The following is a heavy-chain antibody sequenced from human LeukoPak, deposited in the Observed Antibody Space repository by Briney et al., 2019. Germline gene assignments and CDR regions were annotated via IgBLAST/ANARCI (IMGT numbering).Heavy chain of an antibody. CDR2: ISYDGSNK. CDR3: AREKGYSSGDLDY. CDR1: GFTFSSYA. Sequence: GGSLRLSCAASGFTFSSYAMHWVRQAPGKGLEWVAVISYDGSNKYYADSVKGRFTISRDNSKNTLYLLMNSLRAEDTAVYYCAREKGYSSGDLDYWGQGTLVTVSS. D-gene: IGHD6-19*01. J-gene: IGHJ4*02. V-gene: IGHV3-30*04.